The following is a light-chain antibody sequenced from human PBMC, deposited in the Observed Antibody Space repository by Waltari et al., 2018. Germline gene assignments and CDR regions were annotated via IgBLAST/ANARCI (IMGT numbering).Light chain of an antibody. Sequence: QSALTQPASVSGSPGQSIAISCPGTSSSIAGHIHVPWYQQHPRKAPKIIIYNVHNRPSGVSDRFSGSKSGNTASLTISGLQAEDEADYYCGSYRSGSTLVFGGGTRLTVL. CDR1: SSSIAGHIH. V-gene: IGLV2-14*03. J-gene: IGLJ2*01. CDR2: NVH. CDR3: GSYRSGSTLV.